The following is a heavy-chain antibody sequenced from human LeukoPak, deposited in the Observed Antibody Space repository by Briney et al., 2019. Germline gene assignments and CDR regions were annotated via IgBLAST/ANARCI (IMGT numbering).Heavy chain of an antibody. V-gene: IGHV4-34*01. CDR2: INHSGST. CDR3: ARGGDYYDSSGYYFDY. J-gene: IGHJ4*02. D-gene: IGHD3-22*01. CDR1: GGSFSGYY. Sequence: PSETLSLTCAVYGGSFSGYYWSWIRQPPGKGLEWIGEINHSGSTNYNPSLKSRVTISVGTSKNQFSLKLSSVTAADTAVYYCARGGDYYDSSGYYFDYWGQGTLVTVSS.